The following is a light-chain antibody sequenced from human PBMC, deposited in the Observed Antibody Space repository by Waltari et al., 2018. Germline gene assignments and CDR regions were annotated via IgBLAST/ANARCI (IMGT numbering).Light chain of an antibody. V-gene: IGKV3-15*01. CDR1: RSVGTQ. Sequence: EIVMTQSPATLSVSPGARVTLSCRASRSVGTQLAWYQQKPGQPPSLIIYASSTRAAGIPARCSGSGSGTEFALTISSLQSEDSAVYYCQKYNAWPPNFGPGTKVDIK. J-gene: IGKJ3*01. CDR3: QKYNAWPPN. CDR2: ASS.